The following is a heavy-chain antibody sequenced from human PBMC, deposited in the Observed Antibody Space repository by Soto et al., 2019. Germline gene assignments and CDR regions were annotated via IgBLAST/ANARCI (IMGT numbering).Heavy chain of an antibody. CDR2: VHPSGST. CDR3: ARGKPSGYRFGPRNFFSYGLDV. J-gene: IGHJ6*02. V-gene: IGHV4-34*01. CDR1: SASLGDHY. Sequence: SETLSLTCAVFSASLGDHYWAWIRKSPDKGLEWIGEVHPSGSTAYNPSLKSRLTLSLDTSKTQFSLKVASVTAADTAVYFCARGKPSGYRFGPRNFFSYGLDVWGPGTTVNVSS. D-gene: IGHD5-18*01.